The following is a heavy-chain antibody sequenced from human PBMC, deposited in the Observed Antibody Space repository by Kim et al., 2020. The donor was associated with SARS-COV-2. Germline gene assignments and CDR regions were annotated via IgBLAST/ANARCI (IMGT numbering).Heavy chain of an antibody. Sequence: SETLSLTCTVSGGSISSSSYYWGWIRQPPGKRLEWIGSIYYTGSTYYNPSLKSRVTISVDTSKNQFSLKLSSVTAADTAVYFCARPLFMTTLSSAFDFWGQGTLVTVSS. V-gene: IGHV4-39*01. D-gene: IGHD4-17*01. J-gene: IGHJ4*02. CDR3: ARPLFMTTLSSAFDF. CDR2: IYYTGST. CDR1: GGSISSSSYY.